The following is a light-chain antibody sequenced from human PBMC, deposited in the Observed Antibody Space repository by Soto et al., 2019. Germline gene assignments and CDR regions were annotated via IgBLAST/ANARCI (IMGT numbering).Light chain of an antibody. J-gene: IGKJ1*01. CDR2: DAS. CDR1: QSISRW. V-gene: IGKV1-5*01. CDR3: QQYNNYLTWP. Sequence: DIQMTQSPSTLSASVGDRVTITCRASQSISRWLAWYQQRPGKAPKILIFDASILASGVPSRFSGSGSGTEFTLTISSLQPDDFATYYCQQYNNYLTWPFGQGTKVEVK.